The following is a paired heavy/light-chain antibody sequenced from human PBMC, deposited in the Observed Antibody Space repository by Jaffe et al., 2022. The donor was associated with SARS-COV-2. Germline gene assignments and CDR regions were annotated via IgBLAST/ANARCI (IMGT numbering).Light chain of an antibody. Sequence: EIVLTQSPATLSLSPGDRATLSCRASQSVSSYIAWYQQIPGQAPRLLLYDASNRATGIPARFSGSGSGTDFTLTISSLEPEDFVVYYCQQRSNWPPTFGQGTKLEIK. CDR1: QSVSSY. CDR2: DAS. J-gene: IGKJ2*01. V-gene: IGKV3-11*01. CDR3: QQRSNWPPT.
Heavy chain of an antibody. CDR1: EFTFSSNA. CDR2: ISNDGSNK. Sequence: QEQLVESGGGVAQPGRSLKLSCAASEFTFSSNAMHWVRQAPGKGLEWVAVISNDGSNKKYGDSVKGRFIISRDNSKNTMYLLMNSLRVEDAAVYICARADTAAAHNWYFDLWGRGTLVTVSS. D-gene: IGHD6-25*01. CDR3: ARADTAAAHNWYFDL. V-gene: IGHV3-30-3*01. J-gene: IGHJ2*01.